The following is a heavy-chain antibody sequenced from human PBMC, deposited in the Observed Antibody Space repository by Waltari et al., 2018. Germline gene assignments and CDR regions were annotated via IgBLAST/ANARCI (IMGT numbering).Heavy chain of an antibody. CDR3: ATWSAVPAALQGG. CDR1: GFAFSGHS. CDR2: ISERSTYI. V-gene: IGHV3-21*01. Sequence: EVQLVESGGGLVRPGGSLRLSCAVSGFAFSGHSMNWVRQAPGKGLEWVSSISERSTYIYYADSVKGRFTISRDNAKNSLYLQMNSLRADDTGVYYCATWSAVPAALQGGWGQGTLVTVSS. J-gene: IGHJ4*02. D-gene: IGHD2-2*01.